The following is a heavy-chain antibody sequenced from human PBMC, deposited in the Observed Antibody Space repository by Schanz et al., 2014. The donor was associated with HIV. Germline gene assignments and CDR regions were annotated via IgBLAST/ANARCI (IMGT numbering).Heavy chain of an antibody. J-gene: IGHJ5*02. CDR1: GGSISTGGYY. CDR2: ISYRRTT. V-gene: IGHV4-30-4*01. CDR3: ARQVDFTIDL. Sequence: QLQESGPGLVKPSQTLSVTCTVSGGSISTGGYYWALLRHPPGKGREWIGYISYRRTTSQSPPLKRRRVVSLDTSKDPFSLHLTSVTAADTAIYYCARQVDFTIDLGGQGTLVTVS.